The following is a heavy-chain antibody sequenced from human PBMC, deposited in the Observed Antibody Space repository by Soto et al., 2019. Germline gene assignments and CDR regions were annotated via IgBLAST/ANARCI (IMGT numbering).Heavy chain of an antibody. Sequence: QVQLVQSGGEVKKPGASVTVSCKASGYTFINYHITWVRQAPGQGLEWMAWINTYNGMTDYAQRFQGRVTMTRDTSTSTAYMERRNLGSDEPAVYFCAKSPRGEMATDWGQGTLVTVSS. CDR3: AKSPRGEMATD. CDR2: INTYNGMT. D-gene: IGHD5-12*01. J-gene: IGHJ4*02. CDR1: GYTFINYH. V-gene: IGHV1-18*01.